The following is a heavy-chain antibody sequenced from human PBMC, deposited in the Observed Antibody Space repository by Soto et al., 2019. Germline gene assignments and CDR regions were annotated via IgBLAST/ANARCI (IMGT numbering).Heavy chain of an antibody. Sequence: QLQLQESGPGLVKPSETLSLTCTVSGGSISSSSYYWGWIRQPPGKGLEWIGSIYYSGSTYYNPSLKSRVTISVDTSKNQFSLKLSSVTAADTAVYYCASSVTTIVKGAFDIWGQGTMVTVSS. CDR2: IYYSGST. D-gene: IGHD3-16*02. J-gene: IGHJ3*02. V-gene: IGHV4-39*01. CDR3: ASSVTTIVKGAFDI. CDR1: GGSISSSSYY.